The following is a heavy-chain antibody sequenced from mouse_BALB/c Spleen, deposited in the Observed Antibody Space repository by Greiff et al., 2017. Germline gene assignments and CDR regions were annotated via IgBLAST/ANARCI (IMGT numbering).Heavy chain of an antibody. CDR2: ISSGSSTI. Sequence: EVQLVESGGGLVQPGGSRKLSCAASGFTFSSFGMHWVRQAPEKGLEWVAYISSGSSTIYYADTVKGRFTISRDNPKNTLFLQMTSLRSEDTAMYYCARPYGYDGGPFAYWGQGTLVTVSA. CDR3: ARPYGYDGGPFAY. D-gene: IGHD2-2*01. J-gene: IGHJ3*01. CDR1: GFTFSSFG. V-gene: IGHV5-17*02.